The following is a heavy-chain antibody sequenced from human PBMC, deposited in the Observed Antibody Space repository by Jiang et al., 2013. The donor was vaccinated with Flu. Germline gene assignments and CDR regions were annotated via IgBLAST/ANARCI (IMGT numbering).Heavy chain of an antibody. Sequence: KPTQTLTLTCTFSGFSLSTSGMCVSWIRQPPGKALEWLALIDWDDDKYYSTSLKTRLTISKDTSKNQVVLTMTNMDPVDTATYYCARIMGDYVWGSYRGFDYWGQGTLVTVSS. CDR3: ARIMGDYVWGSYRGFDY. CDR1: GFSLSTSGMC. J-gene: IGHJ4*02. D-gene: IGHD3-16*02. CDR2: IDWDDDK. V-gene: IGHV2-70*01.